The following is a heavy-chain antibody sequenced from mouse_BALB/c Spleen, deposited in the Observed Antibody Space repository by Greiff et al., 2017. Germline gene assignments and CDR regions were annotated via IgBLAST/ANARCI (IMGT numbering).Heavy chain of an antibody. V-gene: IGHV14-3*02. Sequence: VQLKQSGAELVKPGASVKLSCTASGFNIKDTYMHWVKQRPEQGLEWIGRIDPANGNTKYDPKFQGQATITADTSSNTAYLQLSRLTSEDTAVYDCARSEVPWYFDVWGAGTTVTVSS. D-gene: IGHD2-14*01. J-gene: IGHJ1*01. CDR2: IDPANGNT. CDR1: GFNIKDTY. CDR3: ARSEVPWYFDV.